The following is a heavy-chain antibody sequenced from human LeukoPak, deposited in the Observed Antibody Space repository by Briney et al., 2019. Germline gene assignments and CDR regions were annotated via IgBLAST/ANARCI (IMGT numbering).Heavy chain of an antibody. CDR3: ARAGYGDSDFDY. V-gene: IGHV4-61*02. CDR1: GGSISSGGYY. D-gene: IGHD4-17*01. CDR2: IYTSGNT. Sequence: SQTLSLTCTVSGGSISSGGYYWSWIRQPAGKGLEWIGRIYTSGNTNYNPSLKSRATISVDTSKNQFSLELSSVTAADTAVYYCARAGYGDSDFDYWGQGTLVTVSS. J-gene: IGHJ4*02.